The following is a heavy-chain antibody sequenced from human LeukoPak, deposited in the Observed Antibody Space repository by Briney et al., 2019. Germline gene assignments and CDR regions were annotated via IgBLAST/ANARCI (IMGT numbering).Heavy chain of an antibody. J-gene: IGHJ4*02. CDR1: GFTFSSYE. D-gene: IGHD5-12*01. CDR3: AINGGGDSGYGNFDY. CDR2: ISSSGSTI. Sequence: GGSLRLSCAASGFTFSSYEMNWVRQAPGKGLEWVSYISSSGSTIYYADSVKGRFTISRDNAKNSLYLQMNSLRAEDTAFYYCAINGGGDSGYGNFDYWGQGTLVTVSS. V-gene: IGHV3-48*03.